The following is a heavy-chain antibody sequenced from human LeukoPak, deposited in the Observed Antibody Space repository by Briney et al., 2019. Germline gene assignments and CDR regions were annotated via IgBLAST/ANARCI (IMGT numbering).Heavy chain of an antibody. D-gene: IGHD6-6*01. V-gene: IGHV3-23*01. CDR3: ARGYSSSSWSLFDY. Sequence: GGSLRLSCAASGFTFSSYAISWVRQAPGKRLEWVSAIRGSGGSKYYADSVKGRFTISRYNSKNRLYLQMNSLRAEETAVYYCARGYSSSSWSLFDYWGQGTLVTVHS. CDR2: IRGSGGSK. J-gene: IGHJ4*02. CDR1: GFTFSSYA.